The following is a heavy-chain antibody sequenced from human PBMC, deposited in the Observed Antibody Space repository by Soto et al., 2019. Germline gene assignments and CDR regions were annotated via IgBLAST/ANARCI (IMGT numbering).Heavy chain of an antibody. CDR1: GGSVNGYY. CDR3: ATRITVFGFPSIWFDP. Sequence: SETLSLTCAVYGGSVNGYYWNWIRQPPGKGLGWIGEINHTGGTHYNPSLKSRVTMSVYTSKNQFSLSLSSVIAADTAIYYWATRITVFGFPSIWFDPRDQGAMVTVSS. V-gene: IGHV4-34*01. J-gene: IGHJ5*02. D-gene: IGHD1-20*01. CDR2: INHTGGT.